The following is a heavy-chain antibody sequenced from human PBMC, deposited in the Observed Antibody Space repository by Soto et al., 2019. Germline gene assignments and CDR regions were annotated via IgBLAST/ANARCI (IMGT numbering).Heavy chain of an antibody. J-gene: IGHJ4*02. Sequence: EVQLVESGGGLVQPGGSLRLSCVVSGLTFSNYWMSWVRQAPGKGLEWVANINQDGSECYYVDSVKGRFTISRDNAKNSLYLQMTSLRAEEAAVYYCARPARECSSPGCANWGQGTLVTVSS. CDR2: INQDGSEC. D-gene: IGHD2-2*01. CDR1: GLTFSNYW. CDR3: ARPARECSSPGCAN. V-gene: IGHV3-7*01.